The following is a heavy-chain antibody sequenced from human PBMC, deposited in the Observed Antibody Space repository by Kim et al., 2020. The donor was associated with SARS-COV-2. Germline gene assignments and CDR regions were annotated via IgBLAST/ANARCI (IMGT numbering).Heavy chain of an antibody. V-gene: IGHV3-23*01. D-gene: IGHD2-15*01. CDR1: GLTFSSYA. Sequence: GGSLRLSCAASGLTFSSYAMNWVRQAPSKGLEWVSGISGSGAGTYYADSAKGRFIISRDNSKNTLYLEMNSLRGEDTAVYYCAKDTQTGFARGVVFDYWGQGTLVSVSS. J-gene: IGHJ4*02. CDR2: ISGSGAGT. CDR3: AKDTQTGFARGVVFDY.